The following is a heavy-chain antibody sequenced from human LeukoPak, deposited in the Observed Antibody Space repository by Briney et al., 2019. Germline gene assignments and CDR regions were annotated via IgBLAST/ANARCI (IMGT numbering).Heavy chain of an antibody. CDR3: ASLGSYDSSGYSVPGSYYYGMDV. Sequence: GGSLRLSCAASGFTFSSYAMHWVRQAPGKGLEWVAVISYDGSNKYYADSVKGRFTISRDNSENTLYLQMNSLRAEDTAVYYCASLGSYDSSGYSVPGSYYYGMDVWGQGTTVTVSS. CDR2: ISYDGSNK. D-gene: IGHD3-22*01. J-gene: IGHJ6*02. CDR1: GFTFSSYA. V-gene: IGHV3-30-3*01.